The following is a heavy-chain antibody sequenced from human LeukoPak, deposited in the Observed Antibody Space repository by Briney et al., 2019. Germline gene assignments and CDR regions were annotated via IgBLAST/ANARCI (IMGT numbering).Heavy chain of an antibody. J-gene: IGHJ4*02. Sequence: PEGSLRLSCESSGFVFGHSWMSWVRQAPGKGLEWVANINLDGSEINYLDSLTGRLTISRDNAKDSLYLQMNGLRAEDTAVYFCVRDRGYSTFDYWGQGTLVTVSS. CDR2: INLDGSEI. CDR1: GFVFGHSW. D-gene: IGHD3-22*01. V-gene: IGHV3-7*03. CDR3: VRDRGYSTFDY.